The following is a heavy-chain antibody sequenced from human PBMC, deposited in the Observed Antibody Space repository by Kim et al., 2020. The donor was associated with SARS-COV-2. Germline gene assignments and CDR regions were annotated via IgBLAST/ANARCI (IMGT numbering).Heavy chain of an antibody. Sequence: AGSVKGRFTISRDNSKNTLYLQMNSLRAEDTAVYYCAKDLSGSRPYYFDYWGQGTLVTVSS. D-gene: IGHD1-26*01. V-gene: IGHV3-23*01. J-gene: IGHJ4*02. CDR3: AKDLSGSRPYYFDY.